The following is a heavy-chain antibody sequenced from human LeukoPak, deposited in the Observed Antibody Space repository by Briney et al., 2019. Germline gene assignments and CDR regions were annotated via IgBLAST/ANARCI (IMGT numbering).Heavy chain of an antibody. CDR1: GASISSSHW. CDR2: IYHSGST. D-gene: IGHD2-2*01. Sequence: TSGTLSLTCAVSGASISSSHWWSWVRQPPGKGLELIGEIYHSGSTNYNPSLKSRVTMSVDKSKNRFSLNVSSVTAADTAVYYCARAYTVWTDYQPRYYYGMDVWGQGTTVTVSS. J-gene: IGHJ6*01. CDR3: ARAYTVWTDYQPRYYYGMDV. V-gene: IGHV4-4*02.